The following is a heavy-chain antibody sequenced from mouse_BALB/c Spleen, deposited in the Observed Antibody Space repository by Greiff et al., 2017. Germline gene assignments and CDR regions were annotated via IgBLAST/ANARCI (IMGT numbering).Heavy chain of an antibody. CDR3: ARSYYGNSWFAY. Sequence: EVKLLESGPGLVKPSQSLSLTCTVTGYSITSDYAWNWIRQFPGNKLEWMGYISYSGSTSYNPSLKSRISITRDTSKNQFFLQLNSVTTEDTATYYCARSYYGNSWFAYWGQGTLVTVSA. V-gene: IGHV3-2*02. CDR2: ISYSGST. D-gene: IGHD2-10*01. J-gene: IGHJ3*01. CDR1: GYSITSDYA.